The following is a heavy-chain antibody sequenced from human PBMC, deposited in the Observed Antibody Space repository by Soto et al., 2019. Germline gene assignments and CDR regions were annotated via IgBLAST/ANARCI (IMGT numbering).Heavy chain of an antibody. CDR3: ASRLKYYYDSSGYYTDY. J-gene: IGHJ4*02. D-gene: IGHD3-22*01. Sequence: PAESLSLTCAVSGGSISSSSYYWGWIRQPPGRGLEWIGSIYYSGSTYYNPSLKSRVTISVDTSKNQFSLKLSSVTAADTAVYYCASRLKYYYDSSGYYTDYWGQGTLVTVSS. CDR1: GGSISSSSYY. CDR2: IYYSGST. V-gene: IGHV4-39*01.